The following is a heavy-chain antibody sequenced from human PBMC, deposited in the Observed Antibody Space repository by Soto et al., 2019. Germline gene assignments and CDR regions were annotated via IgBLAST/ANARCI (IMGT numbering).Heavy chain of an antibody. CDR1: GFTFSSYA. J-gene: IGHJ4*02. D-gene: IGHD1-26*01. CDR3: AKVRARGYYFDY. V-gene: IGHV3-23*01. Sequence: HPGGSLRLSCAASGFTFSSYAMSWVRQAPGKGLEWVSAISGSGGSTYYADSVKGRFTISRDNSKNTLYLQMNSLRAEDTAVYYCAKVRARGYYFDYWGQGTLVTVSS. CDR2: ISGSGGST.